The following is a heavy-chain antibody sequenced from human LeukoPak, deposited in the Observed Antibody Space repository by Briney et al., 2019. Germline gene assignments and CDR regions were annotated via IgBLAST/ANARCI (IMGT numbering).Heavy chain of an antibody. CDR3: AREMATTYDAFDI. CDR2: INSDGSST. CDR1: GFTFSSYW. Sequence: GGSLRLSCAASGFTFSSYWMHWVRQAPGKGLVWVSRINSDGSSTSYADSVKGRFTISRDNAKNTLYLQMNSLRAEDTAVYYCAREMATTYDAFDIWGQGTMVTVSS. D-gene: IGHD5-24*01. J-gene: IGHJ3*02. V-gene: IGHV3-74*01.